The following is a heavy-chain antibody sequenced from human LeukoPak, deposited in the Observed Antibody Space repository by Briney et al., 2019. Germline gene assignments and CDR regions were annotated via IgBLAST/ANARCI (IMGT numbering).Heavy chain of an antibody. CDR2: ISAYNGNT. Sequence: ASVKVSCKASGYIFTSYGITWLRQAPGQGLEWMGWISAYNGNTNYAQKLQGRVTMTTHTSTSTAYMELSSLRSEDTAVYYCARSGDNWFDPWGQGTLVTVSS. J-gene: IGHJ5*02. CDR1: GYIFTSYG. V-gene: IGHV1-18*01. D-gene: IGHD4-17*01. CDR3: ARSGDNWFDP.